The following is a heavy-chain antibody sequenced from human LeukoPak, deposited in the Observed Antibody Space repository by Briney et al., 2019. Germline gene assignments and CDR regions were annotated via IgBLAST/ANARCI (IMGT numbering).Heavy chain of an antibody. J-gene: IGHJ4*02. CDR3: ASRTPDSSKGDY. CDR1: GFTFSSHS. V-gene: IGHV3-21*01. CDR2: ISSSSSYI. D-gene: IGHD3-22*01. Sequence: GGSLRLSCAASGFTFSSHSMNWVRQAPGKGLEWVSSISSSSSYIYYADSVKGRFTISRDNAKNSLYLQMSSLRAEDTAVYYCASRTPDSSKGDYWGQGTLVTVSS.